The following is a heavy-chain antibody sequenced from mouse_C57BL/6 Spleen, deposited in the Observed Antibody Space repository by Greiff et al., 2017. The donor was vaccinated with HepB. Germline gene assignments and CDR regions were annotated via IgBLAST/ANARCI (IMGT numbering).Heavy chain of an antibody. J-gene: IGHJ2*01. D-gene: IGHD2-1*01. Sequence: EVQLQQSGPELVKPGASVKISCKASGYTFTDYYMNWVKQSHGKSLEWIGDINPNNGGTSYNQKFKGKATLTVDKSSSTAYMELRSLTSEDSAVYYCARWGLLLYYFDYWGQGTTLTVSS. V-gene: IGHV1-26*01. CDR2: INPNNGGT. CDR3: ARWGLLLYYFDY. CDR1: GYTFTDYY.